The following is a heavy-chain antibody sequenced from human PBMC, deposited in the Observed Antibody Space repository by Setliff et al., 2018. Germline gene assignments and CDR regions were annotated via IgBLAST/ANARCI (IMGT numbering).Heavy chain of an antibody. CDR2: ISGYNGHT. CDR3: VRVPRLEWIMPTFDL. CDR1: GSNFVSYG. Sequence: ASLKVSCKASGSNFVSYGMSWVRQAPGQGLEWMGWISGYNGHTDYAQNVQGRVTMTIDTSTSTAYMEMRSLRSDDTAVYFCVRVPRLEWIMPTFDLWGQGTLVTVSS. V-gene: IGHV1-18*01. J-gene: IGHJ4*02. D-gene: IGHD3-3*01.